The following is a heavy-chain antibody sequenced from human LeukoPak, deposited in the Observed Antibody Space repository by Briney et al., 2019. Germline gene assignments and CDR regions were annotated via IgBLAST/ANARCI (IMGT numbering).Heavy chain of an antibody. CDR2: IIPIFGTA. D-gene: IGHD3-3*01. CDR3: ARVPLRFLEWLNYGMDV. Sequence: ASVKVSCKASGGTFSSYAISWVRQAPGQGLEWMGGIIPIFGTANYAQKFQGRVTITADESTSTAYMELSSLRSEDTAVYYCARVPLRFLEWLNYGMDVWAKRPRSPSP. J-gene: IGHJ6*02. CDR1: GGTFSSYA. V-gene: IGHV1-69*13.